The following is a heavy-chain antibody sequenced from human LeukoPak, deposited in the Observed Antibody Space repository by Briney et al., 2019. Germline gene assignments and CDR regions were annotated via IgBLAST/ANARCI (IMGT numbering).Heavy chain of an antibody. J-gene: IGHJ5*01. D-gene: IGHD3/OR15-3a*01. V-gene: IGHV3-23*01. CDR1: GFTFSSYA. Sequence: GGSLRLSCAASGFTFSSYAMSWVRQAPGERLGWVSVISGRGEDTYYADSVKGRFTISRDNSKNTVYLQMNSLRAEDTAVYYCAKDSALGGLDYFDSWGQGTLVTVSS. CDR2: ISGRGEDT. CDR3: AKDSALGGLDYFDS.